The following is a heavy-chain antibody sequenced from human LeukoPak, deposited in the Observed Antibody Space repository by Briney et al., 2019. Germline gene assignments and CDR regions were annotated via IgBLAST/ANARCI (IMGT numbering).Heavy chain of an antibody. CDR2: IRSDGSST. Sequence: GGSLPLSCAASGFTFNTYWMHWVRQAPGKGLVWVSRIRSDGSSTSYADSVRGRFTISRDNAKNTLYLQMNSLRAEDTAVYYCAGVLGVRDLAYFDYWGHGTLVTVSS. CDR1: GFTFNTYW. V-gene: IGHV3-74*01. CDR3: AGVLGVRDLAYFDY. J-gene: IGHJ4*01. D-gene: IGHD3-10*01.